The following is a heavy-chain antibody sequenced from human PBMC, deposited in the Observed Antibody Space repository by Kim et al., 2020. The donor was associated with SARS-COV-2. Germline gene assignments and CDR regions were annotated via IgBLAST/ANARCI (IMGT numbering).Heavy chain of an antibody. CDR1: GFTFSSYG. CDR3: AKIARPFGY. Sequence: GGSLRLSCAASGFTFSSYGMHWVRQAPGKGLEWVAVISYDGSNKYYADSVKGRFTISRDNSKNTLYLQMNSLRAEDTAVYYCAKIARPFGYWGQGTLVTVSS. V-gene: IGHV3-30*18. CDR2: ISYDGSNK. D-gene: IGHD3-22*01. J-gene: IGHJ4*02.